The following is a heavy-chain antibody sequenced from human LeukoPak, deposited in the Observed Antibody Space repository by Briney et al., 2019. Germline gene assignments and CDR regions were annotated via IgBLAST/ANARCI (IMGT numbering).Heavy chain of an antibody. Sequence: ASVKVSCKASGYSFTRHYMHWVRQAPGQGLEWMGLINPSGSATRYAQSFQGRVTMTRDLSTSTDYMELSSLRSDDTAVYFCARDISEGDYAWWFDPWGQGTLVTVAS. V-gene: IGHV1-46*01. CDR1: GYSFTRHY. J-gene: IGHJ5*02. CDR3: ARDISEGDYAWWFDP. CDR2: INPSGSAT. D-gene: IGHD3-16*01.